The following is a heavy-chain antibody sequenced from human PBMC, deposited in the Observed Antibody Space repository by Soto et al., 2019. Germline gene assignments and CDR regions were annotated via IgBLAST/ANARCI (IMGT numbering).Heavy chain of an antibody. CDR1: GNTFSYRY. V-gene: IGHV1-45*02. CDR2: ITPFSGDV. Sequence: QMQLVQSGAEVKKTGSSVTVSCKAMGNTFSYRYLQWVRQVPGQALEWMGWITPFSGDVHYAQKFQERVTLTRDRSINTAYMRMSSLRSEDTAIYFCASGGAGSGPFTWELPDHWGQGTLVTVSS. CDR3: ASGGAGSGPFTWELPDH. D-gene: IGHD1-26*01. J-gene: IGHJ4*02.